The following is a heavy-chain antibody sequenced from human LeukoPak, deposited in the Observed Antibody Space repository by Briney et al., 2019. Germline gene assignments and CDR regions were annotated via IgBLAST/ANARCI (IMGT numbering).Heavy chain of an antibody. CDR1: GFTFSSYA. D-gene: IGHD3-22*01. CDR3: ARGLSYDSSGYYFDY. V-gene: IGHV3-64*01. CDR2: ISSNGGST. J-gene: IGHJ4*02. Sequence: GGSLRLSCAASGFTFSSYAMHWVRQAPGKGLEYVSAISSNGGSTYYANSVKGRFTISRDNSKNTLYLQMGSLRAEDMAAYYCARGLSYDSSGYYFDYWGQGTLVTVSS.